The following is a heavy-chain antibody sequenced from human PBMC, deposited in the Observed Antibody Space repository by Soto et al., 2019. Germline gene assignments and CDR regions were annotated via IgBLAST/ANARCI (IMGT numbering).Heavy chain of an antibody. D-gene: IGHD3-3*01. J-gene: IGHJ4*02. CDR2: MNPNSGNT. V-gene: IGHV1-8*01. CDR1: GYTFTSYD. Sequence: ASVKVSCKASGYTFTSYDINWVRQATGQGLEWMGWMNPNSGNTGYAQKFQGRVTMTRNTSIRTAYMELSSLRSDETAVYFCARGQSGSDFFDYWGQGTLVTVSS. CDR3: ARGQSGSDFFDY.